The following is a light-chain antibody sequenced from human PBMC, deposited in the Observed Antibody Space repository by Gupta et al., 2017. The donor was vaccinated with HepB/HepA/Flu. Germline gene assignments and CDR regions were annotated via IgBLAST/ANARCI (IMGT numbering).Light chain of an antibody. Sequence: VLTQSPGTLSLSAGERATLSCRASQSISYLARYQQQPSQSPRLLISGASSRAASSPDRFSSSGSGTAFTLTIIRLEHEDVTVYYCQQYGDSTLFTFGGGTKVDIK. J-gene: IGKJ4*01. V-gene: IGKV3-20*01. CDR3: QQYGDSTLFT. CDR2: GAS. CDR1: QSISY.